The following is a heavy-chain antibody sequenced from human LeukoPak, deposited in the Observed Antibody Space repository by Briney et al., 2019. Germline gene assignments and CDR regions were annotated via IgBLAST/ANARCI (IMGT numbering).Heavy chain of an antibody. Sequence: ASVTVSCTASGYTFTSYGISWVRQAPGQGLEWMGWISAYNGNTNYAQKLQGRVTMTTDTSTSTAYMELRSLRSDDTAVYYCARDRLNIVVVPAVASYEGFDYWGQGTLVTVSS. J-gene: IGHJ4*02. V-gene: IGHV1-18*01. CDR2: ISAYNGNT. CDR3: ARDRLNIVVVPAVASYEGFDY. D-gene: IGHD2-2*01. CDR1: GYTFTSYG.